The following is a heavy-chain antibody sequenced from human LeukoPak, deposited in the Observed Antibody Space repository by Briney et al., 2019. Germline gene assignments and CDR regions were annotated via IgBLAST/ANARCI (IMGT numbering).Heavy chain of an antibody. D-gene: IGHD3-9*01. Sequence: SVKVSCKASGGSFSSYAFSWLRQAPGQGLEWMGRIIPIFGTANYAQKFQGRVTITADESTSTAYMELSSLRSEDTAVYYCVLEGKYYDILTGTDAFDIWGQGTMVTVSS. CDR3: VLEGKYYDILTGTDAFDI. V-gene: IGHV1-69*13. CDR2: IIPIFGTA. J-gene: IGHJ3*02. CDR1: GGSFSSYA.